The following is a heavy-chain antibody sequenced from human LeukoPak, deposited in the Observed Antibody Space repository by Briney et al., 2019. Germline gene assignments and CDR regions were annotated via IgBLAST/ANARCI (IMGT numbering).Heavy chain of an antibody. Sequence: GGSLRLSCAASGFTVSSNYMSWVRQAPGKGLEWVSAISGSGGSTYYADSVKGRFTISRDNSKNTLYLQMNSLRAEDTAVYYCAKAGSGWYTFDYWGQGTLVTVSS. CDR1: GFTVSSNY. V-gene: IGHV3-23*01. D-gene: IGHD6-19*01. CDR2: ISGSGGST. CDR3: AKAGSGWYTFDY. J-gene: IGHJ4*02.